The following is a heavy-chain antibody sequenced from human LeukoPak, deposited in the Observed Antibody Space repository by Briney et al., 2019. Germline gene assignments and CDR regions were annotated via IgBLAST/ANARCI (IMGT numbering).Heavy chain of an antibody. CDR1: VYTFTGYY. V-gene: IGHV1-2*02. CDR3: ARGRSTTGTFFIY. CDR2: INPNSGGT. J-gene: IGHJ4*02. Sequence: ASAKVSCKASVYTFTGYYMHWVRQAPGQGLEWMGWINPNSGGTNYAQKFQGRVTMTRDTSISTAYMELSRLRSDDTAVYYCARGRSTTGTFFIYWGQGTLVTVSS. D-gene: IGHD1-1*01.